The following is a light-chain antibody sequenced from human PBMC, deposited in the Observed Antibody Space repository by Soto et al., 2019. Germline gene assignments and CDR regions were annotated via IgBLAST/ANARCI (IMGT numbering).Light chain of an antibody. V-gene: IGLV2-8*01. CDR2: QVT. J-gene: IGLJ1*01. CDR1: IKEIGCYNY. CDR3: MSYAGGNRFV. Sequence: QSVLTQPPPPSGAPGQSVTISFAGNIKEIGCYNYVSWYQQHPGKVPQLMIYQVTKRPSGVPDRFSASKSDTTASLTISGLQAEDEGDYYCMSYAGGNRFVFGTGTKVTVL.